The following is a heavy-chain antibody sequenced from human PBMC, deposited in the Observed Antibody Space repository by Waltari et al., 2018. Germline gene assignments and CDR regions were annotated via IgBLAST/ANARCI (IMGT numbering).Heavy chain of an antibody. D-gene: IGHD6-19*01. Sequence: QVQLQQWGAGLLKPSETLSLTCAVYGGSFSGYYWSWIRQPPGKGLEWIGEINHSGSTNYNPSLKSRVTISVDTSKNQFSLKLSSVTAADTAVYYCARRGLEYLIAVAGVFDYWGQGTLVTVSS. V-gene: IGHV4-34*01. CDR3: ARRGLEYLIAVAGVFDY. CDR1: GGSFSGYY. CDR2: INHSGST. J-gene: IGHJ4*02.